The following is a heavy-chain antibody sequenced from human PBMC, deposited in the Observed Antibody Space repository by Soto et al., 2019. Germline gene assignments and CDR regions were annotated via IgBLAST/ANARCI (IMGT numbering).Heavy chain of an antibody. CDR3: ARGRGAGLYYYYYYMDV. J-gene: IGHJ6*03. CDR2: INHSGST. CDR1: GGSFSGYY. D-gene: IGHD3-10*01. Sequence: QVQLQQWGAGLLKPSETLSLTCAVYGGSFSGYYWSWIRQPPGKGLEWIGEINHSGSTNYNPSPNSRVTISVDTSKNQFSLKLSSVTAADTAVYYCARGRGAGLYYYYYYMDVWGKGTTVTVSS. V-gene: IGHV4-34*01.